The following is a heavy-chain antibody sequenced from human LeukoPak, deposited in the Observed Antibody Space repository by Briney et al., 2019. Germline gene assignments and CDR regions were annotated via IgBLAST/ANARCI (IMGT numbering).Heavy chain of an antibody. CDR1: GGSISSYY. CDR2: IYTSGST. D-gene: IGHD3-22*01. J-gene: IGHJ4*02. CDR3: ARLERYYDTGEHYFDY. V-gene: IGHV4-4*09. Sequence: SETLSLTCTVSGGSISSYYWSWIRQPPGKGLEWIGYIYTSGSTNYNPSLKSRVTISVDTSKNQSSLKLSSVTAADTAVYYCARLERYYDTGEHYFDYWGQGTLVTVSS.